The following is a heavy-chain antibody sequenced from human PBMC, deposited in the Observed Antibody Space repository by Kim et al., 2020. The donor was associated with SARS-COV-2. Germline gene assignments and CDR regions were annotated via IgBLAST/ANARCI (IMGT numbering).Heavy chain of an antibody. CDR3: AKALNYYDSSGYPSDYYYYYGMDV. CDR1: GFTFSSYG. J-gene: IGHJ6*02. CDR2: ISYDGSNK. Sequence: GGSLRLSCAASGFTFSSYGMHWVRQAPGKGLEWVAVISYDGSNKYYADSVKGRFTISRDNSKNTLYLQMNSLRAEDTAVYYCAKALNYYDSSGYPSDYYYYYGMDVWGQGTTVTVSS. D-gene: IGHD3-22*01. V-gene: IGHV3-30*18.